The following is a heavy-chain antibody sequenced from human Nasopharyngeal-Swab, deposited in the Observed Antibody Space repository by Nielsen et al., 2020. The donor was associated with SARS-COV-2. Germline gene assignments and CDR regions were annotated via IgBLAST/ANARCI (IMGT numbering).Heavy chain of an antibody. V-gene: IGHV3-21*01. D-gene: IGHD3-16*02. CDR3: ASGGGVIVPFDY. Sequence: GESLKISCVVSGFTVTTYTMNWVRQAPGKGLEWVSSISSSATYIYYADSVKGRFTISRDNSKNTLYLQMNSLRAEDTAVYYCASGGGVIVPFDYWGQGTLVTVSS. CDR1: GFTVTTYT. CDR2: ISSSATYI. J-gene: IGHJ4*02.